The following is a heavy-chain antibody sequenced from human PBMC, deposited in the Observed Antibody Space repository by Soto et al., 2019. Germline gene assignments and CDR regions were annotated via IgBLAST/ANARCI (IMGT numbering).Heavy chain of an antibody. V-gene: IGHV1-69*06. CDR1: GGTFSSYA. Sequence: ASVKVSCKASGGTFSSYAISWVRQAPGQGLEWMGGINPIFGTPHYAQKYQGRVTITADTFTNTAYMELTRLTSDDTAVYFCAREGRHFDYWGQGTLVTVS. CDR3: AREGRHFDY. CDR2: INPIFGTP. J-gene: IGHJ4*02.